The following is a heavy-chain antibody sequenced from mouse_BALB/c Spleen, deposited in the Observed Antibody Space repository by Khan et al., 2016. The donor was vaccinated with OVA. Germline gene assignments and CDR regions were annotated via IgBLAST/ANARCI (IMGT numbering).Heavy chain of an antibody. CDR1: GFSLDNYS. D-gene: IGHD2-2*01. Sequence: QVQLKQSGPGLVQPSQSLSITCTVSGFSLDNYSVHWVRQSPGKGLEWLGVIWSAGSTDYNEAYISSLTITKDHSRSQGFIKVINLQPKDTAVYDCAKSGYAYGRGALFAYWGQGTLVTVSA. V-gene: IGHV2-2*02. CDR3: AKSGYAYGRGALFAY. J-gene: IGHJ3*01. CDR2: IWSAGST.